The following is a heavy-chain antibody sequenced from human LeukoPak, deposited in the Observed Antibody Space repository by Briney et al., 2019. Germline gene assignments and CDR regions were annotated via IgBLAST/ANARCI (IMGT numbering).Heavy chain of an antibody. CDR2: ISNSGST. D-gene: IGHD1-26*01. J-gene: IGHJ4*02. Sequence: SETLSLTCTVSGVSISSSSHYWGWIRQPPGKGLEWIGSISNSGSTYYNPSLKSRVTISVDTSNNQFSLKLSSVTAANTAVYYCATTTIRLGYWGQGTLVTVSS. V-gene: IGHV4-39*07. CDR1: GVSISSSSHY. CDR3: ATTTIRLGY.